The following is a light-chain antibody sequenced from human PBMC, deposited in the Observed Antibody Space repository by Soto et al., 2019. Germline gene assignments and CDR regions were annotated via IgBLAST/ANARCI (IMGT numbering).Light chain of an antibody. Sequence: EIVTTQSPATLSVSPGERATFSCWASQSVSSNLAWYQQKPGQAPRLLIYDASTRATGIPARFSGSGSGTDFTLTISGLQSEDFAVYSCQQYHNWPITFGQGTRLEI. CDR3: QQYHNWPIT. CDR2: DAS. V-gene: IGKV3D-15*01. CDR1: QSVSSN. J-gene: IGKJ5*01.